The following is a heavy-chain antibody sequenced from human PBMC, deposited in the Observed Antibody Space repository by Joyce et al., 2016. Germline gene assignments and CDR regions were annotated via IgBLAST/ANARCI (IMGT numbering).Heavy chain of an antibody. V-gene: IGHV4-34*02. CDR2: IHYTGAT. CDR3: ARGTDYVWVSP. J-gene: IGHJ4*02. Sequence: QVQLQQWGAGLLKPSETLSLTWGVYGASLTLYPYWFSWIRQSPGKGLEWIGEIHYTGATHYPPSFKSRVTMSVDTSKSQFFLKLTSMTAANTAVYYCARGTDYVWVSPWGQGTLVTVSS. CDR1: GASLTLYPYW. D-gene: IGHD3-16*01.